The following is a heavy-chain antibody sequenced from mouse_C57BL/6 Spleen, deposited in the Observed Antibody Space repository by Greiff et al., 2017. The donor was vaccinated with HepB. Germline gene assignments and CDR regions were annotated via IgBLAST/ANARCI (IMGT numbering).Heavy chain of an antibody. CDR2: IHPNSGST. CDR1: GYTFTSYW. J-gene: IGHJ1*03. CDR3: ARWGTTVGSGYFDV. V-gene: IGHV1-64*01. Sequence: QVQLQQSGAELVKPGASVKLSCKASGYTFTSYWMHWVKQRPGQGLEWIGMIHPNSGSTNYNEKFKSKATLTVDKSSSTAYMQLSSLTSEDSAVYYCARWGTTVGSGYFDVWGTGTTVTVSS. D-gene: IGHD1-1*01.